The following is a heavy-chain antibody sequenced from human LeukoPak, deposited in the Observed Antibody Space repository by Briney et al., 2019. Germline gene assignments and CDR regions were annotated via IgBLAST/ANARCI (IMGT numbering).Heavy chain of an antibody. Sequence: GRSLRLSCAASGFTFSSYWMHWVRQAPGKGLVWVSRINSDGSSTSYADSVKGRFTISRDNAKNTLYLQMNSLRAEDTAVYYCAREGGYNRYEFDYWGQGTLVTVSS. CDR2: INSDGSST. V-gene: IGHV3-74*01. D-gene: IGHD5-12*01. CDR1: GFTFSSYW. J-gene: IGHJ4*02. CDR3: AREGGYNRYEFDY.